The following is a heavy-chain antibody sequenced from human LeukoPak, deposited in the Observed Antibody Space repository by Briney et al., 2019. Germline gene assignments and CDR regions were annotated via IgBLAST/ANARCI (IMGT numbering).Heavy chain of an antibody. V-gene: IGHV1-46*03. J-gene: IGHJ3*02. D-gene: IGHD3-22*01. CDR1: GYTFTKYY. CDR2: INPSDGAT. CDR3: AGFFYDNSGDAFDI. Sequence: GASVKVSCKASGYTFTKYYIHWVRQAPGQGLEWMGMINPSDGATTYAQKFQGRVTITSDESTRTVYMELSSLRPEDSAVHYCAGFFYDNSGDAFDIWGQGTMVTVSS.